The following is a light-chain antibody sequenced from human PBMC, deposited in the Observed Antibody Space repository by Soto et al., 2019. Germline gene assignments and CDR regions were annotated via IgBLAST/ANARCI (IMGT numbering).Light chain of an antibody. Sequence: EIVLTQSPGTLSLSPGEGATLSCRASQSISSSYLAWYQQKPGQAPRLLIYGASSRATGIPDRFSGSGSGTDFPLTISRLEPEDFAVYFCQQYDSSPPTFGQGTKLEIK. J-gene: IGKJ2*01. CDR2: GAS. CDR1: QSISSSY. V-gene: IGKV3-20*01. CDR3: QQYDSSPPT.